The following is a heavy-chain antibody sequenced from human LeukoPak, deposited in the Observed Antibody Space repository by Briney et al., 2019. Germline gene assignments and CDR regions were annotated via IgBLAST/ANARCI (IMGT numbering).Heavy chain of an antibody. CDR2: INTNTGDP. CDR1: GYTFTSYA. CDR3: ARTKYDSSGYYYGHYYYMDV. V-gene: IGHV7-4-1*02. J-gene: IGHJ6*03. Sequence: ASVKVSCKASGYTFTSYAMNWVRQAPGQGLEWMGWINTNTGDPTYAQGFTGRFVFSLDTSVSTAYLQISSLKAEDTAVYYCARTKYDSSGYYYGHYYYMDVWGKGTTVTVSS. D-gene: IGHD3-22*01.